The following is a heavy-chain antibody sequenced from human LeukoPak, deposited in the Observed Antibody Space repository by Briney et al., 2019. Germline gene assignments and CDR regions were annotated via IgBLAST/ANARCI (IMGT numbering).Heavy chain of an antibody. CDR1: GFTFSNYG. V-gene: IGHV3-30*18. J-gene: IGHJ4*02. CDR3: AKRGYYYDSSGYYSRTYFDY. CDR2: ISYDGSNK. Sequence: GGSLRLSCVVSGFTFSNYGMHWVRQAPGKGLEWVAVISYDGSNKYYADSVKGRFTTSRDNSKNTLYLQMNSLRAEDTAVYYCAKRGYYYDSSGYYSRTYFDYWGQGTLVIVSS. D-gene: IGHD3-22*01.